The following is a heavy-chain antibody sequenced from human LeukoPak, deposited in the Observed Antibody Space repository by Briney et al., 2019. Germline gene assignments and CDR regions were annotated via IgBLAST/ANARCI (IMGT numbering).Heavy chain of an antibody. CDR3: ARLGSGWSFDF. CDR1: GFTFSSYG. V-gene: IGHV3-33*01. J-gene: IGHJ4*02. D-gene: IGHD6-19*01. CDR2: IWYDGSNK. Sequence: GRSLRLSCAASGFTFSSYGIDWVRQAPGKGLEWVAVIWYDGSNKYYADSVKGRFTISRDNSENTVSLQMNSLRAEDTAVYYCARLGSGWSFDFWGQGTLVAVSS.